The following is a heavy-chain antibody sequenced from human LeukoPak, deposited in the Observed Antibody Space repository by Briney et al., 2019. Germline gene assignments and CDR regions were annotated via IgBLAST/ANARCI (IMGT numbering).Heavy chain of an antibody. V-gene: IGHV3-20*04. D-gene: IGHD6-13*01. CDR3: ARRGQQLVKDY. CDR1: GFTFDDYG. J-gene: IGHJ4*02. CDR2: INWNGGST. Sequence: GGSLRLSCAASGFTFDDYGMSWVRQAPGKGLEWVSGINWNGGSTGYADSVKGRFTISRDNAKYSLYLQMNSLRAEDTALYYCARRGQQLVKDYWGQGTLVTVSS.